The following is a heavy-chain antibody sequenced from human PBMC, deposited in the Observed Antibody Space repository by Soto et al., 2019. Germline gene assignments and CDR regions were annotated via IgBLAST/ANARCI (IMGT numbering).Heavy chain of an antibody. D-gene: IGHD6-13*01. CDR2: IYYSGST. Sequence: SETLSLTCTVSGGSISSGDYYWSWIRQPPGKGLEWIGYIYYSGSTYYNPSLKSRVTISVDTSKNQFSLKLSSVTAADTAVYYCARNLVGWQQLVSDYYYGMDVWGQGTTVTVSS. CDR3: ARNLVGWQQLVSDYYYGMDV. CDR1: GGSISSGDYY. J-gene: IGHJ6*02. V-gene: IGHV4-30-4*02.